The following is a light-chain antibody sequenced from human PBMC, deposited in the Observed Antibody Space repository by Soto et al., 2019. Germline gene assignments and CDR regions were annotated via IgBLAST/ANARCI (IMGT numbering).Light chain of an antibody. V-gene: IGKV1-6*01. CDR2: TAS. CDR3: IQDYNYPLT. CDR1: QSIRSE. J-gene: IGKJ4*01. Sequence: AIQMTQSPSSLSASVGDRVTITCRASQSIRSELGWYQQKPGKAPNLLIYTASSLQSGVPSRFSGSGSGTDFTLTISSLQPEDFATYYCIQDYNYPLTFGGGTKVDIK.